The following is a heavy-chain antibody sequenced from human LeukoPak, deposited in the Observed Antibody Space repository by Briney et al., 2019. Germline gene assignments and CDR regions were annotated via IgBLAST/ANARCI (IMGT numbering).Heavy chain of an antibody. J-gene: IGHJ5*02. CDR3: AREPSGYCSGGSCYFWNWFDP. CDR1: GGTFSSYA. CDR2: INPNSGGT. V-gene: IGHV1-2*02. D-gene: IGHD2-15*01. Sequence: GSSVKVSCKASGGTFSSYAISWVREAPGQGLEWMGWINPNSGGTNYAQKFQGRVTMTRDTSISTAYMELSRLRSDDTAVYYCAREPSGYCSGGSCYFWNWFDPWGQGTLATVSS.